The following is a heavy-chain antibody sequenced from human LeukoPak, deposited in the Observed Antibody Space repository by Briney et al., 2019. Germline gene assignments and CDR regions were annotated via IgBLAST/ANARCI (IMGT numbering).Heavy chain of an antibody. CDR2: IWNDGSDK. J-gene: IGHJ4*02. V-gene: IGHV3-33*06. Sequence: AGGSLRLSCAASQFTFGHYGMHWVRQAPGKGLQWVAVIWNDGSDKYYSDSVKGRFTVSRDNSNNMVYLQMNSLRADDSGVYYCAKDAQRGFDYSNSLQYWGRGTLVTVSS. D-gene: IGHD4-11*01. CDR1: QFTFGHYG. CDR3: AKDAQRGFDYSNSLQY.